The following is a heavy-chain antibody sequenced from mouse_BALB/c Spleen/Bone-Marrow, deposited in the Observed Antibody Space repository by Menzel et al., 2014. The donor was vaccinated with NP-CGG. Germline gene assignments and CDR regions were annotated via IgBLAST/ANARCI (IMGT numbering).Heavy chain of an antibody. CDR1: GYAFTNYL. J-gene: IGHJ2*01. CDR3: ARRIYYAMGY. V-gene: IGHV1-54*01. Sequence: QVQLKESGAELVRPGTSVKVSCKASGYAFTNYLIVWVKQRPGQGLEWIGVLNPGSGGNNYNEKFKGKATLAEDTSSSSAYMHLSSLTSDDSAVYFCARRIYYAMGYWGQGTTLTVSS. CDR2: LNPGSGGN. D-gene: IGHD2-1*01.